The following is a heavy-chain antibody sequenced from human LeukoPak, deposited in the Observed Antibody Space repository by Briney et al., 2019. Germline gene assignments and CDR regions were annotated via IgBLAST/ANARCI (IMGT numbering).Heavy chain of an antibody. D-gene: IGHD3-3*01. CDR1: GYTFTGYY. CDR2: INPNSGGT. CDR3: ARAERDFWSGSTTYYFDY. J-gene: IGHJ4*02. Sequence: GASVTVSCKASGYTFTGYYMHWVRQAPGQGLEWMGWINPNSGGTNYAQKFQGRVTMTRDTSISTAYMELSRLRSDDTAVYYCARAERDFWSGSTTYYFDYWGQGTLVAVSS. V-gene: IGHV1-2*02.